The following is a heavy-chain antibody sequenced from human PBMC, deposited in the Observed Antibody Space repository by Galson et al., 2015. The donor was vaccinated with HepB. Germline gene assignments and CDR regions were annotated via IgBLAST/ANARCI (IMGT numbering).Heavy chain of an antibody. D-gene: IGHD6-19*01. J-gene: IGHJ4*02. Sequence: SVKVSCKASGYTFTGYYMHWVRQAPRQGLEWMGRINPNSGGANYAQKFQGRVTMTRDTSISTAYMELSRLRSDDTVVYYCARQIEDSSGWYYFDYWGQGTLVTVSS. V-gene: IGHV1-2*05. CDR3: ARQIEDSSGWYYFDY. CDR2: INPNSGGA. CDR1: GYTFTGYY.